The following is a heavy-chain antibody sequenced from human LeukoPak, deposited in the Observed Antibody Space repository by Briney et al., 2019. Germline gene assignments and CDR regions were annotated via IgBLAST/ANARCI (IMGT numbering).Heavy chain of an antibody. CDR2: ISAYNGNT. CDR1: GYTFTSYG. J-gene: IGHJ6*02. D-gene: IGHD6-6*01. CDR3: ARVRYSSSTSGMDV. Sequence: ASVKVSCKASGYTFTSYGISWVRQAPGQGLEWMGWISAYNGNTNYAQKLQGRVTMTTDTSTSTAYMELRSLRSDDTAVYYCARVRYSSSTSGMDVWGQGTTVTVSS. V-gene: IGHV1-18*01.